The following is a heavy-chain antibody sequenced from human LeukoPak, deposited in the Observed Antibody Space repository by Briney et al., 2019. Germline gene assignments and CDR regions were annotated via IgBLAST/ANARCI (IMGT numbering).Heavy chain of an antibody. D-gene: IGHD1-7*01. J-gene: IGHJ6*04. CDR2: ISYDGSNK. CDR3: AKAQGTESSYYYGMDV. CDR1: GFTFSSYG. V-gene: IGHV3-30*18. Sequence: VGSLRLSCAASGFTFSSYGMHWVRQAPGKGLEWVAGISYDGSNKNYAHSVKGRFTISTDNSKTTLYLKMNSLRAEDTAVYYCAKAQGTESSYYYGMDVWGKGTTVTVSS.